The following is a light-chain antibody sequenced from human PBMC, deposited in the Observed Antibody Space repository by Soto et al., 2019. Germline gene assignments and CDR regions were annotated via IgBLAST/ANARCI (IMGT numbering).Light chain of an antibody. Sequence: EIVLTQSPATLSLSPGERATLSCRASQSVSSYLAWYQQKPSQAPRLLIYDASSRATGIPARFSGSGSATDFTLNISSLEPEDFAVYYCQQRGNWPPTFGQGTKLEIK. V-gene: IGKV3-11*01. CDR1: QSVSSY. CDR2: DAS. J-gene: IGKJ2*01. CDR3: QQRGNWPPT.